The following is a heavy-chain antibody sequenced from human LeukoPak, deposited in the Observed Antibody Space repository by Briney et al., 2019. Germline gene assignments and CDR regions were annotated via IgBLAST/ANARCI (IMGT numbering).Heavy chain of an antibody. V-gene: IGHV1-18*01. D-gene: IGHD4-17*01. J-gene: IGHJ3*02. CDR2: ISAYNGNT. Sequence: ASVKVSCKASGYPFTSYGITWVRQAPGQGPEWMGWISAYNGNTNYAQKLQGRVTMTTDTSTSTAYMELRSLRSDDTAVYYCAGYGDYENGAFDIWGQGTMVTVSS. CDR3: AGYGDYENGAFDI. CDR1: GYPFTSYG.